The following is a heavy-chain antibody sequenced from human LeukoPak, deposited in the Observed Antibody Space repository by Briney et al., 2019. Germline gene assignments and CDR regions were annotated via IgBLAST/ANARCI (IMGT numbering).Heavy chain of an antibody. V-gene: IGHV4-34*01. CDR3: ARAPTVHDSSGYYSDAFDI. CDR2: INHSGST. Sequence: PSETLSLTCAVYGGSFSGYYWSWIRQPPGKGLEWIGEINHSGSTNYNPSLKSRVTISVDTSKNQFSLKLSSVTAADTAVYYCARAPTVHDSSGYYSDAFDIWGQGTMVTVSS. CDR1: GGSFSGYY. D-gene: IGHD3-22*01. J-gene: IGHJ3*02.